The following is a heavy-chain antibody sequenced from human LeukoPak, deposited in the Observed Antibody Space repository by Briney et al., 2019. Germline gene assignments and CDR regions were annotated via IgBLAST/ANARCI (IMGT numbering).Heavy chain of an antibody. Sequence: GGSLRLSCAASGFTFSSYGMHWVRQAPGKGLEWVSSISSSSSYIYYADSVKGRFTISRDNAKNSLYLQMNSLRAEDTAVYYCARERVGAKGGYWGQGTLVTVSS. J-gene: IGHJ4*02. CDR2: ISSSSSYI. D-gene: IGHD1-26*01. V-gene: IGHV3-21*01. CDR3: ARERVGAKGGY. CDR1: GFTFSSYG.